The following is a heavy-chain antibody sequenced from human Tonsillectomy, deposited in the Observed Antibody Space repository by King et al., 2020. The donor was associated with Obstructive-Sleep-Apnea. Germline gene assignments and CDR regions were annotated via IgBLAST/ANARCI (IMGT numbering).Heavy chain of an antibody. D-gene: IGHD3-10*01. CDR2: ISYDGSNK. CDR1: GFTFRRYA. J-gene: IGHJ4*02. Sequence: HVQLVESGGGVVQPGRSLRLSCTGSGFTFRRYAMHWVRQAPGKGLEWVAIISYDGSNKFYADSVKCRLTISRDNSKNTLYLQMNSLRPEDTAVYYCARDEDQLGGSGGEFEYWGQGTLVTVSS. CDR3: ARDEDQLGGSGGEFEY. V-gene: IGHV3-30-3*01.